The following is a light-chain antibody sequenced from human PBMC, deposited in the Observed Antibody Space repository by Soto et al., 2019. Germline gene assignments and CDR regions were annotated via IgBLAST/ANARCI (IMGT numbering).Light chain of an antibody. Sequence: EIVMTQSPAPLSVSPGERATLSCRASQSISSRYLAWYQQKPGQAPRLLIYGASSRATGIPDRFSGSGSGTDFSLTISRLEPEDFAVYYCQQWRTFGHGTKVDIK. CDR3: QQWRT. J-gene: IGKJ1*01. V-gene: IGKV3-20*01. CDR1: QSISSRY. CDR2: GAS.